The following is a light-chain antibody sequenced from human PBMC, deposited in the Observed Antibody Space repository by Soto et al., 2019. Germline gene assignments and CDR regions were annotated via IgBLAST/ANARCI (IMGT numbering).Light chain of an antibody. CDR3: QQYNSWPGT. CDR1: QTIYSN. V-gene: IGKV3D-15*01. CDR2: GAS. Sequence: EIEMTQSPATLSVSPGEGATLSCGASQTIYSNLAWYQQKPGQGPRLLIYGASTRATGIPARFSGSGSGTEFTLTISSLQSEDFAVYYCQQYNSWPGTFGQGTKVDI. J-gene: IGKJ1*01.